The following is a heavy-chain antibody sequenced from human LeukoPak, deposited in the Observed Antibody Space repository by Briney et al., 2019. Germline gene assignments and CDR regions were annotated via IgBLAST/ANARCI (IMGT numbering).Heavy chain of an antibody. CDR3: ARDIGVGDAFDI. CDR2: IIPILGIA. CDR1: GGTFSSYA. J-gene: IGHJ3*02. V-gene: IGHV1-69*04. D-gene: IGHD2-15*01. Sequence: GASVTVSCKASGGTFSSYAISWVRQAPGQGLEWMGRIIPILGIANYAQKFQGRVTITADKSTSTAYMELSSLRSEDTAVYYCARDIGVGDAFDIWGQGTMVTVSS.